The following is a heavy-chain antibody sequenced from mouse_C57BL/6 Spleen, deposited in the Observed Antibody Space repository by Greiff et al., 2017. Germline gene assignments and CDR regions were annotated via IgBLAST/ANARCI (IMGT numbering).Heavy chain of an antibody. CDR3: ARGDSSNAMDY. J-gene: IGHJ4*01. D-gene: IGHD3-2*02. CDR1: GFTFSSYA. CDR2: ISDGGSYT. V-gene: IGHV5-4*03. Sequence: EVKLLESGGGLVKPGGSLKLSCAASGFTFSSYAMSWVRQTPEKRLEWVATISDGGSYTYYPDNVKGRFTISRDNAKNNLYLQMSHLKSEDTAMYYCARGDSSNAMDYWGQGTSVTVSS.